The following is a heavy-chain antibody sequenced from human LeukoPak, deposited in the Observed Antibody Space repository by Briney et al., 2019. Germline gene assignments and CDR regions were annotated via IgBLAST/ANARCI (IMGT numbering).Heavy chain of an antibody. CDR3: ARNLEFCVGEKCYYFDP. CDR1: GFTFSDFY. D-gene: IGHD1-26*01. CDR2: ITNTGNTV. Sequence: GGSLRLSCAASGFTFSDFYMSWIRQAPGKGLEWIAYITNTGNTVHYADSVMGRFTISRDNAKKSLYLQMNSLRDDDTAVYYCARNLEFCVGEKCYYFDPWGQGTLVTVSS. J-gene: IGHJ5*02. V-gene: IGHV3-11*01.